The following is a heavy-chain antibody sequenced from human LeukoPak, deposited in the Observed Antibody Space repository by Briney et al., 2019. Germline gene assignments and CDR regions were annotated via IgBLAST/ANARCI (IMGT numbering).Heavy chain of an antibody. CDR1: GGPISSYY. V-gene: IGHV4-4*07. D-gene: IGHD3-10*01. CDR2: IYTSGST. Sequence: SETLSLTCTVSGGPISSYYWSWIRQPAGKGLEWIGHIYTSGSTNYNPSLKSRVTMSVDTSKNQFSLELSSVTAADTAVYHCARTSGAFRSADVWGQGTTVTVSS. CDR3: ARTSGAFRSADV. J-gene: IGHJ6*02.